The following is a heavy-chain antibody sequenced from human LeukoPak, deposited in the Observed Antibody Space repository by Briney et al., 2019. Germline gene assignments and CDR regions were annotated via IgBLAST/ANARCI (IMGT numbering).Heavy chain of an antibody. Sequence: SETPSLTCTVSGVSLSSYYRSWIRPPPGKGLEWIGYIYYSWSTNYNPSLKRRVTISVDTSKNQFSLTLNALTAADTAVYYCARHGTRYDFWSGYYISEAKKFDYWGQGTLVTVSS. D-gene: IGHD3-3*01. CDR3: ARHGTRYDFWSGYYISEAKKFDY. CDR1: GVSLSSYY. CDR2: IYYSWST. J-gene: IGHJ4*02. V-gene: IGHV4-59*08.